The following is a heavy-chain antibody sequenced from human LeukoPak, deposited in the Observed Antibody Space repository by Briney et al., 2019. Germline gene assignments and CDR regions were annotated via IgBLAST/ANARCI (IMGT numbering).Heavy chain of an antibody. Sequence: SETLSLTCTVSGGSISSYYWSWIRLPPGKGLEWIGYIYYSGSTNYNPSLKSRVTISVDTSKNQFSLKLSSVTAADTAVYYCARQFTSADAFDIWDHGTMVTVSS. CDR2: IYYSGST. D-gene: IGHD5-24*01. CDR1: GGSISSYY. CDR3: ARQFTSADAFDI. J-gene: IGHJ3*02. V-gene: IGHV4-59*01.